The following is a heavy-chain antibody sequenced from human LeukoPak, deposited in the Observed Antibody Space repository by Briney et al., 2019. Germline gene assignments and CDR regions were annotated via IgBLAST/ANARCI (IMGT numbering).Heavy chain of an antibody. CDR3: ARAGLYCSGGSCSGN. CDR2: INHSGST. Sequence: SETLSLTCAVYGGSFSGYYWSWIRQPPGKGLEWIGEINHSGSTNYNPSLKSRVTISVDTSKNQFSLKLSSVTAADTAVYYCARAGLYCSGGSCSGNWGQGTQVTVSS. D-gene: IGHD2-15*01. V-gene: IGHV4-34*01. J-gene: IGHJ1*01. CDR1: GGSFSGYY.